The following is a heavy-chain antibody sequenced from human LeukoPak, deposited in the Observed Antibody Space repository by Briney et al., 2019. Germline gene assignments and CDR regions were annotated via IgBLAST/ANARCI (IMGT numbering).Heavy chain of an antibody. CDR1: GYSFTSYW. V-gene: IGHV5-51*01. J-gene: IGHJ3*02. CDR2: IYPGDSDT. CDR3: ARQKKQLWLLNAFDI. Sequence: GESLKISCKGSGYSFTSYWIGWVRQMPGKGLGWMGIIYPGDSDTRYSPSVQGQVTISADKSISTAYLQWSSLKASDTAMYYCARQKKQLWLLNAFDIWGQGTMVTVSS. D-gene: IGHD5-18*01.